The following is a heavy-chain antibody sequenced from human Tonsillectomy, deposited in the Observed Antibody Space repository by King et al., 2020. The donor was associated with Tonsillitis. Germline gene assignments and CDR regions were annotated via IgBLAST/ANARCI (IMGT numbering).Heavy chain of an antibody. V-gene: IGHV1-2*02. J-gene: IGHJ4*02. CDR1: GYTFTGYY. Sequence: QLVQSGTGVKKPGASVKVSCKASGYTFTGYYMHWVRQAPGQGPEWMGWINPNSGGTNYAQKFQGRVTMTRDTSISTAYMELSRLRSDDTAVYYCARDYPDTAMGHAPYWGQGTLVTVSS. CDR3: ARDYPDTAMGHAPY. D-gene: IGHD5-18*01. CDR2: INPNSGGT.